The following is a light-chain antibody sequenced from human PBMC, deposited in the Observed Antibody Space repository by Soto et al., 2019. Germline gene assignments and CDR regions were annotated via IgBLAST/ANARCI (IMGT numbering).Light chain of an antibody. V-gene: IGLV1-44*01. J-gene: IGLJ2*01. CDR1: SSNIGSST. Sequence: QSVLTQPPSASGTPGQRVTISCSGSSSNIGSSTVSWYQQLPGTAPKLLMYGKNQRPSGVPDRFSGSKSGTSASLAISGLQSEDEADYYRASWDDSLNGVVFGGGTKLTVL. CDR3: ASWDDSLNGVV. CDR2: GKN.